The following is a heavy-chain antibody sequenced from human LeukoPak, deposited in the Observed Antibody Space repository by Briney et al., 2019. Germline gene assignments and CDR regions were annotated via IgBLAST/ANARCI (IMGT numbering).Heavy chain of an antibody. Sequence: PLASVKVSCKASGYTFTSYYMHWVRQAPGQGLEWMAIINPSGGSTRYAQKFQGRVTITTDESTSTAYMELSSLRSEDTAVYYCATPRSPDWYFDLWGRGTLVTVSS. J-gene: IGHJ2*01. CDR3: ATPRSPDWYFDL. V-gene: IGHV1-46*01. CDR2: INPSGGST. CDR1: GYTFTSYY.